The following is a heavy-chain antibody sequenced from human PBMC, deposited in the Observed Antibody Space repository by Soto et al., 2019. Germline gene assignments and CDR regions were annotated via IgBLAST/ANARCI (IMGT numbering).Heavy chain of an antibody. D-gene: IGHD3-22*01. CDR1: GFTFSSYA. CDR3: AKDXYXDTSGYPSINWYFDL. J-gene: IGHJ2*01. V-gene: IGHV3-23*01. CDR2: ISGSGGST. Sequence: EVQLLESGGGLVQPGGSLRLSCAASGFTFSSYAMSWVRQAPGKGLEWVSAISGSGGSTHYADSVKGRFTISRDNSKNTLYLQMNSLRAEDTAVYYXAKDXYXDTSGYPSINWYFDLWGRGTLVTVSS.